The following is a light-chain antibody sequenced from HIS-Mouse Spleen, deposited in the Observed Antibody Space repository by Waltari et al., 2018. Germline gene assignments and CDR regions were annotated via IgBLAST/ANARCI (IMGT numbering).Light chain of an antibody. CDR1: SSDVGSYNL. V-gene: IGLV2-14*02. J-gene: IGLJ2*01. Sequence: QSALTQPASVSGSPGQSITISCTGTSSDVGSYNLVPWYQQHPGKAPKLMIYDVSNRPSGVSNRFSGSKSGNTASLTISGLQAEDEADYYCSSYTSSSFNVVFGGGTKLTVL. CDR2: DVS. CDR3: SSYTSSSFNVV.